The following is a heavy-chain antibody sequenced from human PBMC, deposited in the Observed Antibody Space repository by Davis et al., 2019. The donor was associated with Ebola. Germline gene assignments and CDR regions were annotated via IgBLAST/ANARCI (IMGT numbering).Heavy chain of an antibody. J-gene: IGHJ4*02. CDR1: GFTFSSYA. D-gene: IGHD3-10*01. CDR3: ARDRYLMVRGALNA. Sequence: PGGSLRLSCAASGFTFSSYAMHWVRQAPGKGLEWVAVISYDGSNKYYADSVKGRFTISRDNSKNTLYLQMNSLRAEDTAVYYCARDRYLMVRGALNAWGQGTLVTVSS. CDR2: ISYDGSNK. V-gene: IGHV3-30-3*01.